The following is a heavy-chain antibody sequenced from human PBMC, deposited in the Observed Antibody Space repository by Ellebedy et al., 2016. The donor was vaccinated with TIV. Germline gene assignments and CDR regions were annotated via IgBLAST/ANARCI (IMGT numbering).Heavy chain of an antibody. V-gene: IGHV1-69*13. J-gene: IGHJ6*02. D-gene: IGHD6-19*01. Sequence: SVKVSXXASGYTFTSYGISWVRQAPGQGLEWMGGIIPIFGTANYAQKFQGRVTITADESTSTAYMELSSLRSEDTAVYYCASASSARKGYYYYYGMDVWGQGTTVTVSS. CDR1: GYTFTSYG. CDR3: ASASSARKGYYYYYGMDV. CDR2: IIPIFGTA.